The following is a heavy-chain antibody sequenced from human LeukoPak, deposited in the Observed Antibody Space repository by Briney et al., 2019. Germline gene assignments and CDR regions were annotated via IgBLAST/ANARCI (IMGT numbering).Heavy chain of an antibody. Sequence: SETLSLTCTVSGGSISSSSYYWGWIRQPPGQGLEWIGRFYYSGRSYYNPALKSRVTISVDTSKYQFSLKLSSVTAADTAVYYCTRIFWVPAAIVAERGRGWFDPSGQPTLVTVSA. V-gene: IGHV4-39*07. D-gene: IGHD2-2*02. CDR2: FYYSGRS. J-gene: IGHJ5*01. CDR1: GGSISSSSYY. CDR3: TRIFWVPAAIVAERGRGWFDP.